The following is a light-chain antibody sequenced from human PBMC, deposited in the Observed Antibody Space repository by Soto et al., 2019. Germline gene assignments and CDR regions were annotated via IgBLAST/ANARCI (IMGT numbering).Light chain of an antibody. CDR2: VAA. CDR1: QNIDNY. CDR3: QQSFSSPRT. J-gene: IGKJ2*01. Sequence: DIPMTQSPSSLSASLGDRVTITCRASQNIDNYLNWYQQKPGEAPQLLIYVAARLQSGVPSRFSGSGYGTEFTLIINSLEAEDFATYFCQQSFSSPRTFGQGTKVEIK. V-gene: IGKV1-39*01.